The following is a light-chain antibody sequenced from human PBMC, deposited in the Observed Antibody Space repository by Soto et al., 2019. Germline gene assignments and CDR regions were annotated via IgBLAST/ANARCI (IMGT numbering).Light chain of an antibody. CDR3: HQYAYSPLT. V-gene: IGKV3-20*01. J-gene: IGKJ4*01. Sequence: DTVLTQSAGTLSLTSGERATLSCRASQSISRTYLAWYQQKPGQAPRLLIYSASTRATGIPDRFSGSGSGTDFTLTISRLEPEDFAVYFCHQYAYSPLTFGGGTKV. CDR1: QSISRTY. CDR2: SAS.